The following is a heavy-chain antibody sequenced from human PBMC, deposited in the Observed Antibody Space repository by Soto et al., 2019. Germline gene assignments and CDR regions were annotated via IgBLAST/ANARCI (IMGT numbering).Heavy chain of an antibody. CDR1: GYTFTDYF. V-gene: IGHV1-2*02. CDR3: AGIPEATGWFAP. J-gene: IGHJ5*02. D-gene: IGHD1-20*01. CDR2: INPHSGGT. Sequence: ASVKVSCKASGYTFTDYFMHWVRQAPGQGLEWMGWINPHSGGTNYAQKFQGRVTMTRDTSISTAYMELSGLRSDDTAVYYCAGIPEATGWFAPWGQGTLVTVSS.